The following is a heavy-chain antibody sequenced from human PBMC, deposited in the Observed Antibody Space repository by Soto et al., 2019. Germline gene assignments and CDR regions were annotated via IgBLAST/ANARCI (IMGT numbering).Heavy chain of an antibody. CDR2: ISGSGGST. Sequence: GGSLRLSCAASGFTFSSYAMSWVHQAPGKGLEWVSAISGSGGSTYYADSVKGRFTISRDNSKNTLYLQMNSLRAEDTAVYYCANRWYYYDSSGYFHYYFDYWGQGTLVTVSS. CDR3: ANRWYYYDSSGYFHYYFDY. J-gene: IGHJ4*02. CDR1: GFTFSSYA. V-gene: IGHV3-23*01. D-gene: IGHD3-22*01.